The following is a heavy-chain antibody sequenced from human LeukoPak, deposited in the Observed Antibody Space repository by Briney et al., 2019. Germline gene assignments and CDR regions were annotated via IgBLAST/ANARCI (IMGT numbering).Heavy chain of an antibody. V-gene: IGHV1-2*06. J-gene: IGHJ4*02. CDR2: INPNSGGT. Sequence: ASVKVSCKASGYTFIGYYIHWVRQAPGQGLERLGRINPNSGGTNYAQKFQGRVTMTRDTSISTAYMEVSRLRSDDTAIYYCARDDDFALFYFDCWGQGTLVTVSS. D-gene: IGHD3-3*01. CDR3: ARDDDFALFYFDC. CDR1: GYTFIGYY.